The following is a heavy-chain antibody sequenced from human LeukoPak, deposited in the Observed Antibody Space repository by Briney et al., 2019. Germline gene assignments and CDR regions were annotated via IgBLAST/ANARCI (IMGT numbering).Heavy chain of an antibody. CDR2: FYISGST. D-gene: IGHD3-10*01. CDR1: GGSISSYY. CDR3: AKDGEPELWFGDGGYFDY. J-gene: IGHJ4*02. Sequence: SETLSLTCTVSGGSISSYYWSWIRQPAGKGLEWIGRFYISGSTNYNPSLESRVTMSVDTSKNQVFLNVNSVTAADTAVYYCAKDGEPELWFGDGGYFDYWGQGTLVTVSS. V-gene: IGHV4-4*07.